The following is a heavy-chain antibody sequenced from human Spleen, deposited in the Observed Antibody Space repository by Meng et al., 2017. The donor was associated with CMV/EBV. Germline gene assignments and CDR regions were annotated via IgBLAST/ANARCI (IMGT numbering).Heavy chain of an antibody. Sequence: GESLKISCAASGFTFSSYSMNWVRQAPGKGLEWVSSISSSSSYIYYADSVKGRFTISRDNAKNSLYLQMNSLRAEDTAVYYCARGSPYSSGWYGGWYGMDVWGQGTTVTVSS. D-gene: IGHD6-13*01. J-gene: IGHJ6*02. CDR2: ISSSSSYI. V-gene: IGHV3-21*01. CDR3: ARGSPYSSGWYGGWYGMDV. CDR1: GFTFSSYS.